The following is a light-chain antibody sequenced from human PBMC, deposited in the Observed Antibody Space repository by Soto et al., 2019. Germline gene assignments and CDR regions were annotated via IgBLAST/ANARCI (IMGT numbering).Light chain of an antibody. CDR3: AAWDDSLNGWV. CDR1: SSNIGKNT. CDR2: SDT. Sequence: QSVLTQPPSASETPGQRVTISCSGSSSNIGKNTVNWYQQLPGTAPKLLIHSDTQRPSGVPDRFSGSKSGTSASLAISGLQSEDEADYYCAAWDDSLNGWVFGGGTKLTVL. V-gene: IGLV1-44*01. J-gene: IGLJ3*02.